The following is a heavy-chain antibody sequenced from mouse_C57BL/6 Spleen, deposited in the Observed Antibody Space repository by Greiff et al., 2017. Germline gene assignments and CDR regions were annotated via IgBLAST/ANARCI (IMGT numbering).Heavy chain of an antibody. J-gene: IGHJ1*03. Sequence: EVQVVESEGGLVQPGSSMKLSCTASGFTFSDYYMAWVRQVPEKGLEWVANINYDGSSTYYLDSLKSRFIISRDNAKNILYLQMSSLKSEDTATYYCARDTSIYDGYYVSYWYFDVWGTGTTVTVSS. D-gene: IGHD2-3*01. CDR3: ARDTSIYDGYYVSYWYFDV. V-gene: IGHV5-16*01. CDR1: GFTFSDYY. CDR2: INYDGSST.